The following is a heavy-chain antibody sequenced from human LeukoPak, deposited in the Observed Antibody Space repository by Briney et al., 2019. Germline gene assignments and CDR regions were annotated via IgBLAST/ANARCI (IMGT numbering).Heavy chain of an antibody. J-gene: IGHJ4*02. CDR2: INPGGSSI. Sequence: PGRSLRLSCAASGFTFSSYWMHWVRQVPGKGLVWVARINPGGSSITYADSVKGRFTISRDNPKNTLYLQMDSLRAEDTGVYYCARSNQADDYWGQGTLVTVSS. CDR3: ARSNQADDY. V-gene: IGHV3-74*01. D-gene: IGHD1-14*01. CDR1: GFTFSSYW.